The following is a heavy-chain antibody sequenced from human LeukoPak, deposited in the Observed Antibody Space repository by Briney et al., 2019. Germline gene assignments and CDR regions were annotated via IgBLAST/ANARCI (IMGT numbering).Heavy chain of an antibody. CDR2: ISAYNGNT. V-gene: IGHV1-18*01. D-gene: IGHD2-21*02. CDR3: ARPLAYCGGDCYSFDY. Sequence: GASVKVSCKASGYTFTSYGISWVRQAPGQGLEWMGWISAYNGNTNYAQKPQGRVTMTTDTSTSTAYMELRSLRSDDTAVYYCARPLAYCGGDCYSFDYWGQGTLVTVSS. CDR1: GYTFTSYG. J-gene: IGHJ4*02.